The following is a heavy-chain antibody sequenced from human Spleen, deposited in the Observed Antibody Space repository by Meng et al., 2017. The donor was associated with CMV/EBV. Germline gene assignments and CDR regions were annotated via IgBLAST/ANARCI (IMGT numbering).Heavy chain of an antibody. V-gene: IGHV3-7*02. Sequence: GESLKISCEASGFSFSSYWMTWVRQVPGKGLEWVASIKQDGGERHFVDSVKGRFTISRDNAKNSLSLQMNSLRGEDTAVYFCAAATLTFDFWGQGTMVT. J-gene: IGHJ3*01. D-gene: IGHD1-26*01. CDR1: GFSFSSYW. CDR3: AAATLTFDF. CDR2: IKQDGGER.